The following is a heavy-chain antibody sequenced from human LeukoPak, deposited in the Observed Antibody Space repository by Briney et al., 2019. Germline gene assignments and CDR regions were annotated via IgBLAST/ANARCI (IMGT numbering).Heavy chain of an antibody. CDR2: INSDGST. J-gene: IGHJ4*02. D-gene: IGHD3-22*01. Sequence: GGSLRLSCAASEFTVSSNYMSWVRQAPGKGLEWVSVINSDGSTYYADSLKGRFTISRDNSKNTLYLQMNSLRAEDTAVYYCARDGESSGYYSYFDYWGQGTLVTVSS. CDR1: EFTVSSNY. V-gene: IGHV3-53*01. CDR3: ARDGESSGYYSYFDY.